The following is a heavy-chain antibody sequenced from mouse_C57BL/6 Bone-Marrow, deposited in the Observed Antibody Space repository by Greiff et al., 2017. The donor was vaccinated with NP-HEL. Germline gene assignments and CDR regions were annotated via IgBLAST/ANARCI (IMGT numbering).Heavy chain of an antibody. CDR3: AYSNYLWFAY. J-gene: IGHJ3*01. D-gene: IGHD2-5*01. Sequence: EVQLVESGGGLVQPGGSLKLSCAASGFTFSDYYMYWVRQTPEKRLEWVAYISNGGGSTYYPDTVKGRFTISRDNAKNTLYLQMSRLKSEDTAMYYCAYSNYLWFAYWGQGTLVTVSA. V-gene: IGHV5-12*01. CDR1: GFTFSDYY. CDR2: ISNGGGST.